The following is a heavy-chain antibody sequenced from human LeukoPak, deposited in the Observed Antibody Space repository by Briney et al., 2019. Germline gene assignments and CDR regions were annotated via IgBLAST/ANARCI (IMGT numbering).Heavy chain of an antibody. J-gene: IGHJ4*02. Sequence: GGSLRLSCAASGFTFSSYAMSWVRQAPGKGLEWVSAISGSGGSTYYADSVKGRFTISRDNSKNTLYLQMNSLRAEDTAVYYCAKSMVDIELNIVAVKGFDYWGQGTLVTVSS. CDR2: ISGSGGST. D-gene: IGHD2-21*01. V-gene: IGHV3-23*01. CDR3: AKSMVDIELNIVAVKGFDY. CDR1: GFTFSSYA.